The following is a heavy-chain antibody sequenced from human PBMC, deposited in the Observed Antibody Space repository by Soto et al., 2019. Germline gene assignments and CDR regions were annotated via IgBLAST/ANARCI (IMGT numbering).Heavy chain of an antibody. V-gene: IGHV3-23*01. D-gene: IGHD1-26*01. CDR2: ISGSGGRT. J-gene: IGHJ4*02. CDR1: GFTFSNYA. Sequence: GVSLRLSCAASGFTFSNYAMSWVRQARGKGLEWVSGISGSGGRTYYADSVKGRFSIARDNSKNTVYLQMNSLRVEDTAVYYCAKDLTVGATTGFDSWGQGTLVTVSS. CDR3: AKDLTVGATTGFDS.